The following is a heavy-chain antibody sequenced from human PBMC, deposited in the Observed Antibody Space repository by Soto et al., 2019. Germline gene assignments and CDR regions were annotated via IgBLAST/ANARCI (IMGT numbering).Heavy chain of an antibody. V-gene: IGHV1-3*01. Sequence: ASVKVSCKASGYTFTSYAMHWVRQAPGQRLEWMGWINAGNGNTKYSQKFQGRVTITRDTSACTAYMELSSLRSEDTAVYYCARVPSWNPKLGNWFDPWGQGTLVTVSS. J-gene: IGHJ5*02. CDR1: GYTFTSYA. CDR2: INAGNGNT. CDR3: ARVPSWNPKLGNWFDP. D-gene: IGHD1-1*01.